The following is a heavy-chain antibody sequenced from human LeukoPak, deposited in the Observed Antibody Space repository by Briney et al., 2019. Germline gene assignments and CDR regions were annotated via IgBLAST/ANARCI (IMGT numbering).Heavy chain of an antibody. V-gene: IGHV1-18*04. Sequence: ASVKVSCKASGYTFTSYGISWVRQAPGQGLEWMGWISAYNGNTNYAQKLQGRVTMTTDTSTSTAYMELRSLRSDDTAVYYCARDPRPYCSGSSCYPFDYWGQGTLVTVSS. CDR2: ISAYNGNT. CDR1: GYTFTSYG. CDR3: ARDPRPYCSGSSCYPFDY. D-gene: IGHD2-15*01. J-gene: IGHJ4*02.